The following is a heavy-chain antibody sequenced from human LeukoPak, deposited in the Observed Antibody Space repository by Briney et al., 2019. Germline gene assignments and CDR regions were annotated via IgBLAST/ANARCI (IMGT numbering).Heavy chain of an antibody. CDR1: GGSLSSYY. D-gene: IGHD5-18*01. CDR3: ARGIRYSYGYSYYYYMDV. CDR2: IYTSGST. V-gene: IGHV4-4*07. J-gene: IGHJ6*03. Sequence: SETLSLTCTVSGGSLSSYYWSWIRQPAGKGLEWIGRIYTSGSTNYNPSLKSRVTMSVDTSKNQFSLKLSSVTAADTAVSYCARGIRYSYGYSYYYYMDVWGKGTTVTVSS.